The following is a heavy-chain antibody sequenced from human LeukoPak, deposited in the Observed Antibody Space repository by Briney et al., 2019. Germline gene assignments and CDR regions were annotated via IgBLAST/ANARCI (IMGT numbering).Heavy chain of an antibody. CDR1: GGSFSGYY. CDR2: INHSGST. CDR3: ARAVESGSYPLGWFDP. Sequence: SETLSLTCAVYGGSFSGYYWSWIRQPPGKGLEWIGEINHSGSTNYNPSLKSRVTISVDTSKNQFSLKLSSMTAADTAVYYCARAVESGSYPLGWFDPWGQGTLVTVSS. D-gene: IGHD1-26*01. J-gene: IGHJ5*02. V-gene: IGHV4-34*01.